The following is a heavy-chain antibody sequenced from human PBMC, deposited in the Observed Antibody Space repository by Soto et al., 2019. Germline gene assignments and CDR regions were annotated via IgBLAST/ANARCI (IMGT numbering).Heavy chain of an antibody. V-gene: IGHV4-31*03. Sequence: PSETLSLTCTVSGGSISSVGYYWSWIRQHPGKGLEWIGYIYYSGSTYYNPSLKSRVTISVDTSKNQFSLKLSSVTAADTAVYYCARDPSSSWYEYYYGMDVWGQGTTVTVSS. D-gene: IGHD6-13*01. CDR2: IYYSGST. CDR3: ARDPSSSWYEYYYGMDV. J-gene: IGHJ6*02. CDR1: GGSISSVGYY.